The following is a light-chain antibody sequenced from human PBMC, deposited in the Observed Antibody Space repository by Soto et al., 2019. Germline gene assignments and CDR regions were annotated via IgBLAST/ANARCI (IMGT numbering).Light chain of an antibody. J-gene: IGKJ5*01. CDR2: AXS. CDR1: QDISND. V-gene: IGKV1-33*01. CDR3: QHFDNLPSA. Sequence: DIQMTQSPSSLSASVXDRVTVACAASQDISNDLXXXQQXXGXAPNXXXPAXSNLVTGGPSRFSGSGSATDFTITISSLHPEDIGKYYCQHFDNLPSAFGQGTRLEIK.